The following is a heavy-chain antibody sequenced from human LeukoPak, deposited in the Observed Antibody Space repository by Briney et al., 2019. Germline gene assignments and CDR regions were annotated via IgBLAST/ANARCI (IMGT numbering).Heavy chain of an antibody. CDR3: ARAAQGGEFDY. CDR2: INHSGST. J-gene: IGHJ4*02. V-gene: IGHV4-34*01. D-gene: IGHD3-16*01. Sequence: SETLSLTCAVYGGSFSGYYWSWIRQPPGKGLEWIGEINHSGSTNYNPSLKSRVTISVDTSKNQFSLKLSSVTAADTAVYYCARAAQGGEFDYWGQGTLVTVSS. CDR1: GGSFSGYY.